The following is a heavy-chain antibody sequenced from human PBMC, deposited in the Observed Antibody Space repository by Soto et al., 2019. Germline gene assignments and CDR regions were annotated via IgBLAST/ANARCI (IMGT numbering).Heavy chain of an antibody. Sequence: EVQLVESGGGLVQPGGSLRLSCAASEFTFNNYWMHWVRQVPGKGLEWVSRINTDGSTTNYADSVMGRFTISRDNADNTVYLQMNSLRAEDTAVYYCARGIYLKYGLDVWGLGATVTVSS. CDR1: EFTFNNYW. CDR2: INTDGSTT. D-gene: IGHD3-16*02. J-gene: IGHJ6*02. V-gene: IGHV3-74*01. CDR3: ARGIYLKYGLDV.